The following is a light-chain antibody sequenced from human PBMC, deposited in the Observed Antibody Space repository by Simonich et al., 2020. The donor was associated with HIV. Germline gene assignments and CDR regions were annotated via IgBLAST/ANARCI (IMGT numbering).Light chain of an antibody. CDR3: QQYNSYEWT. J-gene: IGKJ1*01. CDR1: QSISSW. CDR2: KAS. Sequence: DIQMTQSPSTLSASVGNRVTITCRASQSISSWLAWYQLKPGKAPKLLIFKASTLESGFPSRFSGSGSGTEFTLTISSLQPDDFATYYCQQYNSYEWTFGQGTKVEIK. V-gene: IGKV1-5*03.